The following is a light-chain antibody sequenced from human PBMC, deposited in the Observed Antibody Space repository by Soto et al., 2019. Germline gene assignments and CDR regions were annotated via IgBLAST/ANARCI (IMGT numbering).Light chain of an antibody. V-gene: IGLV2-14*01. J-gene: IGLJ1*01. CDR2: EVS. CDR1: SSDGGDYKY. Sequence: QSVLTQPASVSGSPGQSITISCTGTSSDGGDYKYVPWYQQHPGKAPKLMIYEVSYRPSGVSNRFSGSKSGNTASLTISGLQAEDEADYYCSSYTTSSTVFGTGTKVTVL. CDR3: SSYTTSSTV.